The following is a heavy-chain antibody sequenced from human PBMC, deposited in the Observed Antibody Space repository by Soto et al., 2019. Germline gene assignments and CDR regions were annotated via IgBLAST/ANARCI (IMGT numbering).Heavy chain of an antibody. CDR1: GFTFSNYW. V-gene: IGHV3-74*01. CDR3: ARDSSGSCDY. Sequence: EVQLVESGGGLVQPGGSLRLSWAASGFTFSNYWMHWVRKAPGEGRVWVSRVNGDGSSTSYADSVKGRFTVSRDSAESTLYLQMNSLRAEDTAVYYCARDSSGSCDYWGQGTLVTVPS. CDR2: VNGDGSST. J-gene: IGHJ4*02.